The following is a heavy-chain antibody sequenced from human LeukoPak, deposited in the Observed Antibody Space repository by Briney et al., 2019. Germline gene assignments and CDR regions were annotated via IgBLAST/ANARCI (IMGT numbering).Heavy chain of an antibody. Sequence: SETLSLTCTVSGGSLSSYYWSWIRQPPGKGLEWIGYIYYSGSTNYNPSLKSRVTISVDTSKNQFSLKLSSVTAADTAVYYCARFRYYGSGSYYIEGYYFDYWGQGTLVTVSS. D-gene: IGHD3-10*01. CDR1: GGSLSSYY. V-gene: IGHV4-59*01. CDR3: ARFRYYGSGSYYIEGYYFDY. CDR2: IYYSGST. J-gene: IGHJ4*02.